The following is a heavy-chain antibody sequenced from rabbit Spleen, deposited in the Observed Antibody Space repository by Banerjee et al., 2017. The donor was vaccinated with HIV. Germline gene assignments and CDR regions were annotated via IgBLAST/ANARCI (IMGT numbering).Heavy chain of an antibody. CDR1: GVSFSRKYC. D-gene: IGHD1-1*01. J-gene: IGHJ6*01. CDR2: IDPVFGIA. Sequence: QSLEESGGDLVKPGASLTLTCTASGVSFSRKYCMCWVRQAPGKGLEWIGYIDPVFGIAVYASWVNGRFTISRDNAQNTLYLQLNSLTVADTATYFCVREVYHILGLWGQGTLVTVS. CDR3: VREVYHILGL. V-gene: IGHV1S40*01.